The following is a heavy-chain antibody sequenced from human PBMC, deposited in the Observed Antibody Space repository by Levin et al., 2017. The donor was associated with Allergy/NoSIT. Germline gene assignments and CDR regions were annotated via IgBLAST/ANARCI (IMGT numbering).Heavy chain of an antibody. CDR1: GFTFSSYD. V-gene: IGHV3-13*01. Sequence: GGSLRLSCAASGFTFSSYDMHWVRQATGKGLEWVSAIGTAGDTYYPGSVKGRFTISRENAKNSLYLQMNSLRAGDTAVYYCARDGYGDYSYDYWGQGTLVTVSS. CDR3: ARDGYGDYSYDY. J-gene: IGHJ4*02. D-gene: IGHD4-17*01. CDR2: IGTAGDT.